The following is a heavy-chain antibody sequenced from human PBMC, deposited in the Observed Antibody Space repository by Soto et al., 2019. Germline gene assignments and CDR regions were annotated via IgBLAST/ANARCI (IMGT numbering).Heavy chain of an antibody. CDR3: VRGAAAAGTRAFDI. D-gene: IGHD6-13*01. Sequence: SQTLSLTCAISGDSVSGNSAAWNWIRQSPSRGLEWLGRTYYRSKWYNDYAISVKSRITINPDTSKNQFSLQLNSVTPDDTAVYYCVRGAAAAGTRAFDIWGQGTMVTVSS. V-gene: IGHV6-1*01. J-gene: IGHJ3*02. CDR1: GDSVSGNSAA. CDR2: TYYRSKWYN.